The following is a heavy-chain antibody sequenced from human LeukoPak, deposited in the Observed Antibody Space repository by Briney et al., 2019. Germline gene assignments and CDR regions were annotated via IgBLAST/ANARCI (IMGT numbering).Heavy chain of an antibody. CDR3: AELGITMIGGV. V-gene: IGHV3-48*03. CDR2: ISSSGSTI. J-gene: IGHJ6*04. Sequence: GGSLRLSCAASGFTFSSYEMSWVRQAPGKGLEWVSYISSSGSTIYYADSVKSRFTISRDNAKNSLYLQMNSLRAEDTAVYYCAELGITMIGGVWGKGTTVTISS. D-gene: IGHD3-10*02. CDR1: GFTFSSYE.